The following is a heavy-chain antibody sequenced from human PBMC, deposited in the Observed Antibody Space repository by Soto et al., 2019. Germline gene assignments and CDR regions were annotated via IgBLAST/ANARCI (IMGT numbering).Heavy chain of an antibody. CDR1: GYSISRSHL. CDR2: IYHSGRH. Sequence: QVQLQESGPGLVKPSDTLSLTCAVSGYSISRSHLWGWIRQPPGKGLEWIGHIYHSGRHYHNPSLKSRVTMSLDMSKNQFSLRLSSVTAVDTAVYYCVRIAGTSSPGPIDYWGQGTLVTVSS. J-gene: IGHJ4*02. V-gene: IGHV4-28*01. D-gene: IGHD6-13*01. CDR3: VRIAGTSSPGPIDY.